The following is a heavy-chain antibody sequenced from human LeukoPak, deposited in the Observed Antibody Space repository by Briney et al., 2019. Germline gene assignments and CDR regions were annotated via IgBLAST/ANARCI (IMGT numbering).Heavy chain of an antibody. CDR2: MNPNSGNT. D-gene: IGHD1-26*01. J-gene: IGHJ3*02. V-gene: IGHV1-8*01. Sequence: ASVKVSCKASGYTSTSYDINWVRQATGQGLEWMGWMNPNSGNTGYAQKFQGRVTMTRNTSISTAYMELSSLRSEDTAVYYCAYSGSYLDAFDIWGQGTMVTVSS. CDR3: AYSGSYLDAFDI. CDR1: GYTSTSYD.